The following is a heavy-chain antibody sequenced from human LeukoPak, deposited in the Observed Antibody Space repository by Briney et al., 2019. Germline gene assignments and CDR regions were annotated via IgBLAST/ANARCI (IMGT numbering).Heavy chain of an antibody. CDR2: IWYDGSNK. Sequence: PGGSLRLSCAASGFTFSSYGMHWVRQAPGKGLEWVAVIWYDGSNKYYADSVKGRFTISRDNSKNTLHLQMNSLRAEDTAVYYCARGFSGYYDSSGYYPGLCDYWGQGTLVTVSS. CDR3: ARGFSGYYDSSGYYPGLCDY. CDR1: GFTFSSYG. V-gene: IGHV3-33*01. D-gene: IGHD3-22*01. J-gene: IGHJ4*02.